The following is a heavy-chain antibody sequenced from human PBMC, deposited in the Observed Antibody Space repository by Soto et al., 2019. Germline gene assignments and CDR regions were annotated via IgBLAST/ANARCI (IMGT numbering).Heavy chain of an antibody. V-gene: IGHV4-34*01. CDR3: ASYNGCLDRTYFDY. J-gene: IGHJ4*02. CDR1: GGSFSGYY. Sequence: VQLQQWGEGLLKPSETLSLTCAVYGGSFSGYYWIWIRQPPGQGLEWIVEIDHSGSTNYNPSRKSRVTISVDTSKSQFSLKMTSVTAANTAVYYCASYNGCLDRTYFDYCGQGTLVTVS. D-gene: IGHD6-19*01. CDR2: IDHSGST.